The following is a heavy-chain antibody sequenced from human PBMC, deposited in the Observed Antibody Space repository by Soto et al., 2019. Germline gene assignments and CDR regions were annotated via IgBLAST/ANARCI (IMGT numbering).Heavy chain of an antibody. CDR3: AKDTRGWYNYYYYYGMDV. J-gene: IGHJ6*02. D-gene: IGHD6-19*01. CDR2: ISYDGSNE. Sequence: GGSLRLSCAASGFTFSSFGMHWVRQAPGKXLEWVAVISYDGSNEYYADSVKGRFTISRDNSKNTVYLQMNSLRAEDTAVYYCAKDTRGWYNYYYYYGMDVWGQGTTVTVSS. V-gene: IGHV3-30*18. CDR1: GFTFSSFG.